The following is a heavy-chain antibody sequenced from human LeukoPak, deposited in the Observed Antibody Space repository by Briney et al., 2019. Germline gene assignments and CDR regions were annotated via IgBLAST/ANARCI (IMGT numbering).Heavy chain of an antibody. CDR1: GFTFSSYW. V-gene: IGHV3-74*01. D-gene: IGHD6-13*01. CDR3: ARGGITAGLDE. Sequence: GGSLRLSCAASGFTFSSYWMHWVRQAPGKGLVWVARINSDGSSTNSADPVRGRFTISRDTPKNTLWLQMNLLGAEDTPVYYLARGGITAGLDEGGQGTLV. J-gene: IGHJ4*02. CDR2: INSDGSST.